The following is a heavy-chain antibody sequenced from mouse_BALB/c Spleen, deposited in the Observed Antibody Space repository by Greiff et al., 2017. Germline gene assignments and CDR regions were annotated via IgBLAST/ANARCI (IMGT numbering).Heavy chain of an antibody. J-gene: IGHJ3*01. Sequence: VKLMESGAELVRPGSSVKISCKASGYAFSSYWMNWVKQRPGQGLEWIGQIYPGDGDTNYNGKFKGKATLTADKSSSTAYMQLSSLTSEDSAVYFCARPSTIVDSFAYWGQGTLVTVSA. V-gene: IGHV1-80*01. CDR1: GYAFSSYW. CDR2: IYPGDGDT. CDR3: ARPSTIVDSFAY. D-gene: IGHD1-1*01.